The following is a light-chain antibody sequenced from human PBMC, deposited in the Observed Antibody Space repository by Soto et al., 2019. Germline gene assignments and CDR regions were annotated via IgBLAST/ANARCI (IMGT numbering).Light chain of an antibody. CDR3: SSYTSSRSYV. Sequence: QSALTQPASVSGSPGQSITISCTGTSSDIGGYNYVSWYQQHPGKAPKLMIYDVSNRPSGVSKRFSGSKSGNTASLTISGLKAEDEADYYGSSYTSSRSYVFGTGTKVTVL. J-gene: IGLJ1*01. CDR2: DVS. V-gene: IGLV2-14*01. CDR1: SSDIGGYNY.